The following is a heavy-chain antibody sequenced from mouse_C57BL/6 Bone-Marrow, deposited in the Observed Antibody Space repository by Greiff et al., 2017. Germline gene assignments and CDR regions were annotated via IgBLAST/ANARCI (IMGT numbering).Heavy chain of an antibody. J-gene: IGHJ4*01. V-gene: IGHV1-15*01. Sequence: VQLQQSGAELVRPGASVTLSCKASGYTFTDYEMHWVKQTPVHGLEWIGALDPETGGTAYNQKFKGKALLTADKSSSPAYIELRSLTSEDSAVYYCTRVHYDLYYYAMDYWGQGTSVTVSS. D-gene: IGHD2-4*01. CDR1: GYTFTDYE. CDR3: TRVHYDLYYYAMDY. CDR2: LDPETGGT.